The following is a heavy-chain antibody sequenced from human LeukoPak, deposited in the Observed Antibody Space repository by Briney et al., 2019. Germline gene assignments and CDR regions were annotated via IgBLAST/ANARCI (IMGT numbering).Heavy chain of an antibody. CDR2: IYPGDSDT. Sequence: GESLKISCKGSGCSFTSYWIGCVRQMPGKGLEWMGIIYPGDSDTRYSPSFQGQVTISADKSISTAYLQWSSLKASDTAMYYCARHPNYYDSSGYLDYWGQGTLVTVSS. D-gene: IGHD3-22*01. CDR1: GCSFTSYW. J-gene: IGHJ4*02. V-gene: IGHV5-51*01. CDR3: ARHPNYYDSSGYLDY.